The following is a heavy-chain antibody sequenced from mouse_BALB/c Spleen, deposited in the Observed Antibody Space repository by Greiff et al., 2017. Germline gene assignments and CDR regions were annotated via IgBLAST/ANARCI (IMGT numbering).Heavy chain of an antibody. Sequence: LVKTGASVKISCKASGYSFTGYYMHWVKQSHGKSLEWIGYISCYNGATSYNQKFKGKATFTVDTSSSTAYIQFNSLTSEDSAVYYCARVYGNSLYAMDYWGQGTSVTVSS. V-gene: IGHV1S34*01. CDR2: ISCYNGAT. CDR1: GYSFTGYY. J-gene: IGHJ4*01. D-gene: IGHD2-1*01. CDR3: ARVYGNSLYAMDY.